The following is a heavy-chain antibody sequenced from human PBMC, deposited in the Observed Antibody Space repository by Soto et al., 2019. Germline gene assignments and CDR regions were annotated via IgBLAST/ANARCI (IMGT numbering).Heavy chain of an antibody. V-gene: IGHV1-69*02. CDR1: GGTFSSYI. D-gene: IGHD3-22*01. Sequence: QLVQSGAEVQKPGSSVKVSCKASGGTFSSYIINWVRQAPGQGLEWMGRIIPILGIANYAQKFQGRVTITADKSTSTAYMELSSLRSEDTAVYYCARGADRNYYYGMDVWGQGTTVTVSS. CDR3: ARGADRNYYYGMDV. CDR2: IIPILGIA. J-gene: IGHJ6*02.